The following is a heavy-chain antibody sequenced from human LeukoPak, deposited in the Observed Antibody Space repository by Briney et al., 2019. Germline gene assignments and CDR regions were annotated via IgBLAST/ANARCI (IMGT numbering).Heavy chain of an antibody. Sequence: PSETLSLTCTVSGGSISSGSYYWSWIRQPAGKGLEWIGRIYTSGSTNYNPSLKSRVTISVDTSKNQFSLKLSSVTAADTAVYYCARERDGYNWAYDAFYIWGQGTMVTVSS. D-gene: IGHD5-24*01. CDR3: ARERDGYNWAYDAFYI. V-gene: IGHV4-61*02. CDR1: GGSISSGSYY. J-gene: IGHJ3*02. CDR2: IYTSGST.